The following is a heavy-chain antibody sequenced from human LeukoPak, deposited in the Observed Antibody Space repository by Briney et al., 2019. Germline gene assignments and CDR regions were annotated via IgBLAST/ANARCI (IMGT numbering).Heavy chain of an antibody. Sequence: GASVKVSCKASGYTFTGYYMHWVRQAPGQGLEWMGWINPNSGGTNYAQKFQGRVTMTRDTSISTAYMELSRLRSDDTAVYYCARGWDDDYGDYGGFDPWGQGTLVTVSS. J-gene: IGHJ5*02. CDR3: ARGWDDDYGDYGGFDP. CDR2: INPNSGGT. D-gene: IGHD4-17*01. CDR1: GYTFTGYY. V-gene: IGHV1-2*02.